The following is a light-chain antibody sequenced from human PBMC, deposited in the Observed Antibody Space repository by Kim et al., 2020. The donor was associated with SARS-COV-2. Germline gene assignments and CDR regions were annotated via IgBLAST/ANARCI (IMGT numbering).Light chain of an antibody. V-gene: IGKV3-15*01. CDR3: QQYNNWPPVT. J-gene: IGKJ5*01. CDR2: GAS. Sequence: EILMTQSPATLSVSPGDRATLSCRASQGVSSNLAWFQQKPGQAPRLLIYGASTRATGIPARFSGTGSGTEFTLTISSLQSEDFAVYYCQQYNNWPPVTFGQGTRLEIK. CDR1: QGVSSN.